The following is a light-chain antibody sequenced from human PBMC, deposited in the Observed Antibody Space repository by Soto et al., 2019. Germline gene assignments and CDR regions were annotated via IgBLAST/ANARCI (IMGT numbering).Light chain of an antibody. Sequence: QSALTQPASVSGSPGQTITISCTGSSSDVGGSAYVSWYQQYPGKVPKLVISEVSNRPSGVSHRFSGSRSGNTASLTISGLQAEDEADYHCSSYTSSTTPVFGGGTQLTVL. J-gene: IGLJ2*01. CDR1: SSDVGGSAY. CDR2: EVS. CDR3: SSYTSSTTPV. V-gene: IGLV2-14*01.